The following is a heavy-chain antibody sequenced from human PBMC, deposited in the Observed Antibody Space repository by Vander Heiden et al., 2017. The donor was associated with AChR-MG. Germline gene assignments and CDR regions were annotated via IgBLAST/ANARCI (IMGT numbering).Heavy chain of an antibody. J-gene: IGHJ4*02. V-gene: IGHV3-7*01. CDR3: VRGTTIPGIDY. CDR1: GFTFSSLW. Sequence: EVHLVESGGDLVQPGGSLRLSCAASGFTFSSLWMNWVRQAPGKGLEWVANINEDGSEKSYVDSVKGRFTISRDNAQNSLFLQMNYLRAEDTAVYYCVRGTTIPGIDYWGQGTLVTVSS. CDR2: INEDGSEK. D-gene: IGHD1-7*01.